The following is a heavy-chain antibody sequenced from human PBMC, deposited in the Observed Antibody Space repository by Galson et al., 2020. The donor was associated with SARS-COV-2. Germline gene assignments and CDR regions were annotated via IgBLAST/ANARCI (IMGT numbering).Heavy chain of an antibody. CDR2: IYPDDSYT. CDR3: ARHGASSGWYEGIDY. J-gene: IGHJ4*02. Sequence: GESLKISCKASRYSFTNYWIGWVRQMPGKGLEWMGVIYPDDSYTIYSPSFQGQVTISADKSITTAYLQWSGLKASDTAMYYCARHGASSGWYEGIDYWGQGTLVNVSS. CDR1: RYSFTNYW. D-gene: IGHD6-19*01. V-gene: IGHV5-51*01.